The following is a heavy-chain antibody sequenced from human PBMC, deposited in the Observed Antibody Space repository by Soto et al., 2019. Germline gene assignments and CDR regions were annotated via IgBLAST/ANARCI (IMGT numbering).Heavy chain of an antibody. CDR3: ARVLGPNYDFWSDVRHIFDY. J-gene: IGHJ4*02. CDR2: INPSGGST. Sequence: QVQLVQSGAEVKKPGASVKVSCKASGYTFTSYYMHWVRQAPGQGLEWMGIINPSGGSTSYAQKFQGSVTMTRDTSTSTVYMELSSLRSEDTAVYYCARVLGPNYDFWSDVRHIFDYWCQGTLVTVSS. V-gene: IGHV1-46*01. D-gene: IGHD3-3*01. CDR1: GYTFTSYY.